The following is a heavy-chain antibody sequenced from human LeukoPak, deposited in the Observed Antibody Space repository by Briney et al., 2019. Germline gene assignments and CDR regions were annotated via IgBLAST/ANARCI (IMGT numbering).Heavy chain of an antibody. CDR2: ISYGGSNK. J-gene: IGHJ4*02. D-gene: IGHD2-8*01. Sequence: GGSLRHSRAASGFTFSNYGMHWVRQAPGKRLEWVAVISYGGSNKYYVDSVKGRFTISRDNSKNTLYLQMNSLRAEDTAVYYRAKDLRYCTNGVCYTFDYWGQGILVTVSS. CDR3: AKDLRYCTNGVCYTFDY. CDR1: GFTFSNYG. V-gene: IGHV3-30*18.